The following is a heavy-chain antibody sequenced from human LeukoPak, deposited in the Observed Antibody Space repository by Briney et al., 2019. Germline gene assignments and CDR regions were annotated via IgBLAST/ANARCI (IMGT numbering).Heavy chain of an antibody. CDR2: ISGSGGST. CDR1: GFTFSSYA. J-gene: IGHJ3*02. D-gene: IGHD1-26*01. Sequence: PGGSLRLSCAASGFTFSSYAMSWVRQAPGKGLEWVSAISGSGGSTYYADSVKGRFTISRDNSKNTLYLQMNSLRAEDTAVYYCAKEHARHSGSHDAFDIRGQGTMVTVSS. CDR3: AKEHARHSGSHDAFDI. V-gene: IGHV3-23*01.